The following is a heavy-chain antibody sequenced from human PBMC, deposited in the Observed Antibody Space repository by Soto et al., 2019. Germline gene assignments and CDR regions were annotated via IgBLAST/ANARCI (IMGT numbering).Heavy chain of an antibody. J-gene: IGHJ5*02. V-gene: IGHV3-7*03. CDR2: IKQDGSAK. D-gene: IGHD6-6*01. Sequence: EVQLVESGGGLVQPGGSLRLSCAASGFTFSSYWMSWVRQATGKGLEWVANIKQDGSAKYYVDSVKGRFTISKDNAKNSVYLQMHSLRAEDTAVYYCARGHTSSPNWFDPWGQGTLVTVSS. CDR3: ARGHTSSPNWFDP. CDR1: GFTFSSYW.